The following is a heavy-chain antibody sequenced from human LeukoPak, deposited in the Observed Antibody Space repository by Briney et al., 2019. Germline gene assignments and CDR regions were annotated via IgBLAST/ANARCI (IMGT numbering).Heavy chain of an antibody. J-gene: IGHJ4*02. CDR1: GFTVSNAW. Sequence: GGSLRLSCAASGFTVSNAWMNWVRQAPGKGLEWVGRIKSKTDGGTTDYAAPVKGRFTISRDDSKHTLFLQMNSLKTEDTAVYYCTHYTVTTSFDYWGQGTLVTVSA. CDR3: THYTVTTSFDY. V-gene: IGHV3-15*07. CDR2: IKSKTDGGTT. D-gene: IGHD4-11*01.